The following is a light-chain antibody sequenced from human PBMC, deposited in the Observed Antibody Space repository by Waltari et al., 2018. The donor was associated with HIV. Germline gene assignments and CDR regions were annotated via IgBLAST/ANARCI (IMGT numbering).Light chain of an antibody. CDR1: SSNIGSYN. CDR3: ATWDDSLNGYV. J-gene: IGLJ1*01. Sequence: QSVLTQPPSASGTPGQRITISCSGGSSNIGSYNVNWYQQFAGTAPKLVIYRNNQGPSGVPDRVSGSKSGTSASLAISGLQSEDEAEYYCATWDDSLNGYVFGTGTKVTVL. CDR2: RNN. V-gene: IGLV1-44*01.